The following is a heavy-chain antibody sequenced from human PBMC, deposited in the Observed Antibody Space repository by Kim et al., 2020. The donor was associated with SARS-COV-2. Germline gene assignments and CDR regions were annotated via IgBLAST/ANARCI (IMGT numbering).Heavy chain of an antibody. J-gene: IGHJ4*02. CDR3: TRWDYDSSGYYQGFAS. V-gene: IGHV3-49*02. Sequence: SVKGRFTISRDDSKSIAYLQMNSLKTEDTAMYYCTRWDYDSSGYYQGFASWGQGTLVTVSS. D-gene: IGHD3-22*01.